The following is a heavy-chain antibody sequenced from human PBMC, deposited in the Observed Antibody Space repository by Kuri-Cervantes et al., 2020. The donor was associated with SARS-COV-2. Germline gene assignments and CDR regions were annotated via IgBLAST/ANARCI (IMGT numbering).Heavy chain of an antibody. D-gene: IGHD4-17*01. V-gene: IGHV3-23*01. J-gene: IGHJ4*02. Sequence: GGFLRLSCAASGFTFSSYAMSWVRQAPGKGLEWVSAISGSGGSTYYADSVKGRFTISRDNSKNTLYLQMNSLRAEDTAVYYCAKDPKLNDYGDYFDYWGQGTLVTVSS. CDR1: GFTFSSYA. CDR2: ISGSGGST. CDR3: AKDPKLNDYGDYFDY.